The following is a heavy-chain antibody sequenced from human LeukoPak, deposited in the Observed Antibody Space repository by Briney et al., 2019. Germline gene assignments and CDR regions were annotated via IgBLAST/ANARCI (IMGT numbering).Heavy chain of an antibody. V-gene: IGHV3-30*02. J-gene: IGHJ4*02. CDR2: IRYDGSNK. D-gene: IGHD2-2*01. Sequence: PGGSLRLSCAASGFTFSSYGMHWLRQAPGKGLEWVAFIRYDGSNKYYADSVKGRFTISRDNSKNTLYLQMNSLRAEDTAVYYCAKDRLFGIVVVPAAFDYWGQGTLVTVSS. CDR3: AKDRLFGIVVVPAAFDY. CDR1: GFTFSSYG.